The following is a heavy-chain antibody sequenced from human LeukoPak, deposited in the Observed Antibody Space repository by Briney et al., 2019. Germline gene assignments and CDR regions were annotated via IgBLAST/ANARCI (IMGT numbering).Heavy chain of an antibody. CDR3: ARQTDYGGHFDY. D-gene: IGHD4-23*01. CDR2: INSDGSST. CDR1: GFTFSSYG. V-gene: IGHV3-74*01. J-gene: IGHJ4*02. Sequence: GGSLRLSCAASGFTFSSYGMHWVRQAPGKGLVWVSRINSDGSSTSYADSVKGRFTISRDNAKNTLYLQMNSLRAEDTAVYYCARQTDYGGHFDYWGQGTLVTVSS.